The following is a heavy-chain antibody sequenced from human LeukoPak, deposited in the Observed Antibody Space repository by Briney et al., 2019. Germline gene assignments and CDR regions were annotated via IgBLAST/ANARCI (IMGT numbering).Heavy chain of an antibody. J-gene: IGHJ4*02. Sequence: ASVKVSCKASGYTFTSYYMHWVRQAPGQGLEWMGIINPSGGSTSYAQKFQGRVTMTRDTSTSTVYMELSSLRSEDTAVYYCAIAFLPIVLMVYARPQDLGFDYWGQGTLVTVSS. V-gene: IGHV1-46*01. CDR2: INPSGGST. CDR1: GYTFTSYY. D-gene: IGHD2-8*01. CDR3: AIAFLPIVLMVYARPQDLGFDY.